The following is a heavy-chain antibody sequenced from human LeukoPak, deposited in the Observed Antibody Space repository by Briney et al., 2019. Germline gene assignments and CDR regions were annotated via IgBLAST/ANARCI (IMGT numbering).Heavy chain of an antibody. CDR1: GFTFSDHS. V-gene: IGHV3-11*04. J-gene: IGHJ4*02. Sequence: GGSLRLSCAASGFTFSDHSMSWIRQSLGKGLEWVAYITSGGSPMYYVDSVKGRSTISRDNAKNSLYLEVHSLRAEDTAVYYCVRDSHYYDTSDPKYRLDYWGQGTLVAVSS. CDR3: VRDSHYYDTSDPKYRLDY. CDR2: ITSGGSPM. D-gene: IGHD3-22*01.